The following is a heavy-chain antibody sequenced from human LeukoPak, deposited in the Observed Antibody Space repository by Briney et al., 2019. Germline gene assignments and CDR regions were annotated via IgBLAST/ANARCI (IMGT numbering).Heavy chain of an antibody. CDR3: VRSMSGRNDF. D-gene: IGHD3-3*01. Sequence: AGGSLRLPCAGSGFIFSNYWVHWVRQAPGKELVWVARIDVVGTRTDYADSVRGRFTISRDNAKNTIYLQMNSLTADDTAVYYCVRSMSGRNDFWGQGTVVSVSS. CDR2: IDVVGTRT. V-gene: IGHV3-74*01. J-gene: IGHJ4*02. CDR1: GFIFSNYW.